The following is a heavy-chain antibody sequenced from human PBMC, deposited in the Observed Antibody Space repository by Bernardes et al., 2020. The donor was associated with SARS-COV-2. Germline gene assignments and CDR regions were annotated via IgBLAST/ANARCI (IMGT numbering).Heavy chain of an antibody. D-gene: IGHD4-4*01. J-gene: IGHJ6*02. CDR2: IYWDDDK. V-gene: IGHV2-5*02. CDR1: GFSLSTSGVG. CDR3: AHSRYSNSRSYYYGMDV. Sequence: SSPTLVKPTQTLTLTCTFSGFSLSTSGVGVGWIRQPPGKALEWLALIYWDDDKRYSPSLKSRLTITKDTSKNQVVLTMTNMDPVDTATYYCAHSRYSNSRSYYYGMDVWGQGNTVTVSS.